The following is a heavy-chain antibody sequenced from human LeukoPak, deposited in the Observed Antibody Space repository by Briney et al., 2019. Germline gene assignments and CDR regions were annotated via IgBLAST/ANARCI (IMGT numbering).Heavy chain of an antibody. CDR2: IGAYNGNT. Sequence: ASVKVSCKASGYTFTSYGISWVRQAPGQGLEWMGWIGAYNGNTNYAQKLQGRVTMTTDTSTSTAYMELRSLRSDDTAVYYCARVDCSSTSCGGWFDPWGQGTLVTVSS. V-gene: IGHV1-18*01. J-gene: IGHJ5*02. CDR1: GYTFTSYG. CDR3: ARVDCSSTSCGGWFDP. D-gene: IGHD2-2*01.